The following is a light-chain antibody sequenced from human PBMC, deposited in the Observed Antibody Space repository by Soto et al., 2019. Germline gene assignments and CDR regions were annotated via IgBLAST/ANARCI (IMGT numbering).Light chain of an antibody. V-gene: IGKV3-15*01. CDR1: QSVSSK. J-gene: IGKJ4*01. Sequence: EIVMTQSPATLSLSPGETATLSCRASQSVSSKLVWYQQKPGQATRFLIYGASTRATGIPDRFRGSGSGTEVTLTIDSLQSEDFAVYYCQQYNDWPPAFGGGTKVDIK. CDR2: GAS. CDR3: QQYNDWPPA.